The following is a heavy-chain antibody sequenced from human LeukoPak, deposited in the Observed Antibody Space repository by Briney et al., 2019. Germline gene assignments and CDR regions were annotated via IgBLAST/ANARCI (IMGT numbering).Heavy chain of an antibody. CDR1: GFTFNNYG. V-gene: IGHV3-23*01. J-gene: IGHJ3*02. Sequence: GGSLRLSCAASGFTFNNYGMNWVRQAPGKGLEWVTAISASGGNTYYADSVKGRFTISRDNAKDTLYLQMNSLRAEDTAVYYCAKDWGYCNSTSCYKEDAFDIWGQGTTVTVSS. CDR3: AKDWGYCNSTSCYKEDAFDI. CDR2: ISASGGNT. D-gene: IGHD2-2*02.